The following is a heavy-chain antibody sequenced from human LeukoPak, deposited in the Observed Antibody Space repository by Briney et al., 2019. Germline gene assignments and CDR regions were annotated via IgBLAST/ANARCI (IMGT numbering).Heavy chain of an antibody. CDR2: ISAYNGNT. V-gene: IGHV1-18*01. CDR1: GYTFTSYG. CDR3: ARHIMVVTAPYYFDY. J-gene: IGHJ4*02. Sequence: ASVKVSCKASGYTFTSYGISWVRQAPGQGLEWMGWISAYNGNTNYAQKLQGRVTMTTDTSTSTAYMELRSLRSDDTAVYYCARHIMVVTAPYYFDYWGQGTLVTVSS. D-gene: IGHD2-21*02.